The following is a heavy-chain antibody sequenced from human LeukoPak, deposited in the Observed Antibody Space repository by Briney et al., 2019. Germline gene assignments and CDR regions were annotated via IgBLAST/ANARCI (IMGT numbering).Heavy chain of an antibody. J-gene: IGHJ4*02. CDR1: GYTFSRHG. D-gene: IGHD5-12*01. Sequence: ASVKVSCKTSGYTFSRHGITWVRQAPGQGLEWMGWVSGYNGNTNYAQNVQGRVTMTTDTSTNTAYMELRSLRSDDTAVYYCARGTGSGYDFRDLAVDYWGQGTLVTVSS. V-gene: IGHV1-18*01. CDR2: VSGYNGNT. CDR3: ARGTGSGYDFRDLAVDY.